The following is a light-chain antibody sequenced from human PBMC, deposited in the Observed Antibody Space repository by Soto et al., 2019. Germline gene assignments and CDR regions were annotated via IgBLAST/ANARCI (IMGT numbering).Light chain of an antibody. CDR1: QNVSSSY. V-gene: IGKV3-20*01. J-gene: IGKJ2*01. CDR2: GAS. Sequence: EIVLTQSPGTLSLSPGERATLSCRASQNVSSSYLAWYQQKPGQAPRLLIYGASSRATGISDRFSGSGSGTDFTLTISRLEPEDFAVYYCQQYGSSPQTFGQGTKVDIK. CDR3: QQYGSSPQT.